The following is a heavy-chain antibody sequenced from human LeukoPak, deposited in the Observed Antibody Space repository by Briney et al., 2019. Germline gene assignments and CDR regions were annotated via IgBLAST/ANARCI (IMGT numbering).Heavy chain of an antibody. CDR2: IKQDGSEK. Sequence: GGSLRLSCAASGFTFSNYWMIWVSQAPGKGVEWVGNIKQDGSEKRYADSVRGRFSISRDNAQTSLYLQMTSLRAEDTAVYYCARASDPWLQLTWGQGTLVTVSS. J-gene: IGHJ5*02. CDR1: GFTFSNYW. D-gene: IGHD5-24*01. CDR3: ARASDPWLQLT. V-gene: IGHV3-7*05.